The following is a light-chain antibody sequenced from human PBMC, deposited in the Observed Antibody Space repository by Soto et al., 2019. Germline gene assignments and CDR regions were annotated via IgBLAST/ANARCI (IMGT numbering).Light chain of an antibody. Sequence: DIQMTQSPSSLPASVGDRVTITCRASQSISSYLNWYQQKPGKAPKLLIYAASSLQSGVPSRFSGSGSGTDFTLTISSLQPEDFATYYCQQSYSTPPGTFGQGTKVEIK. J-gene: IGKJ1*01. V-gene: IGKV1-39*01. CDR1: QSISSY. CDR3: QQSYSTPPGT. CDR2: AAS.